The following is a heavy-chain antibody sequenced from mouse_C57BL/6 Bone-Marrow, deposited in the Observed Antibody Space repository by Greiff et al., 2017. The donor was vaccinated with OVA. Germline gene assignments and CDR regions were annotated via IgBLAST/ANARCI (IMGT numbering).Heavy chain of an antibody. V-gene: IGHV5-6*01. Sequence: EVKLVESGGDLVKPGGSLKLSCAASGFTFSSYGMSWVRQTPDKRLEWVATISSGGSYTYYPDSVKGRFTISSDNAKNTLYLQMSSLKSEDTAMYYCARHRGTTGGFDVWGTGTTVTVSS. CDR1: GFTFSSYG. CDR2: ISSGGSYT. CDR3: ARHRGTTGGFDV. D-gene: IGHD1-1*01. J-gene: IGHJ1*03.